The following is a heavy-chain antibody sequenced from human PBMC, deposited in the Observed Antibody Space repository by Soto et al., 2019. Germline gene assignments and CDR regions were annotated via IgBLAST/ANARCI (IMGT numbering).Heavy chain of an antibody. V-gene: IGHV1-2*02. CDR2: INPDRGNA. CDR1: GYSFTGYY. Sequence: QVQLVQSGAEVRKPGASVRVSCKSSGYSFTGYYIHWVRQAPGHGLEWLGWINPDRGNAHYAQKFQDRVTMTGDTSTTTAFMELSRLRSDDTAVYYCARGGNGAYYANALDYWGQGTLITVSS. D-gene: IGHD3-22*01. CDR3: ARGGNGAYYANALDY. J-gene: IGHJ4*02.